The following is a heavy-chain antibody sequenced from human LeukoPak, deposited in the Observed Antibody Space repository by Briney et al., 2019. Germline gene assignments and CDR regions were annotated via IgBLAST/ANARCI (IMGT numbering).Heavy chain of an antibody. V-gene: IGHV4-38-2*02. J-gene: IGHJ6*03. CDR3: ARARVSSWYSYYYYYYMDV. CDR2: IYHSGST. Sequence: PSETLSITCTVSGCSISSGYYWGWIRQPPGKGLEWIGSIYHSGSTYYNPSLKSRVTISVDTSKNQFSLKLSSVTAADTAVYYCARARVSSWYSYYYYYYMDVWGKGTTVTVSS. D-gene: IGHD6-13*01. CDR1: GCSISSGYY.